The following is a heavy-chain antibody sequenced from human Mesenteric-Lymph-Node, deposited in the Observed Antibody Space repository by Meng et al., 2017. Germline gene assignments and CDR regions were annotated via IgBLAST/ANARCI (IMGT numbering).Heavy chain of an antibody. CDR2: ISASGNSI. Sequence: GQLVQSGAEVKKPGASVKVSCKASGYTFTSYDINWVRQAPGKGLEWVSYISASGNSIYYADSVKGRFTISRDNAKNSMYLQMSSLRAEDTAKYYCARNRGSGGLASFDPWGQGTLVTVSS. CDR1: GYTFTSYD. CDR3: ARNRGSGGLASFDP. J-gene: IGHJ5*02. D-gene: IGHD1-26*01. V-gene: IGHV3-48*03.